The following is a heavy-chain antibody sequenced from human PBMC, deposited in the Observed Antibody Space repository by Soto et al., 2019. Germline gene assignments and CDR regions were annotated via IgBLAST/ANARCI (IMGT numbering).Heavy chain of an antibody. Sequence: GGSLRLSCAASGFTFSSYGMHWVRQAPGKGLEWVAVISYDGSNKYYADSVKGRFTISRDNSKNTLYLQMSSLRAEDTAVYYCAKDLTRFAGWFGEFLMDVWGKGTTVTVSS. V-gene: IGHV3-30*18. CDR1: GFTFSSYG. D-gene: IGHD3-10*01. CDR3: AKDLTRFAGWFGEFLMDV. J-gene: IGHJ6*03. CDR2: ISYDGSNK.